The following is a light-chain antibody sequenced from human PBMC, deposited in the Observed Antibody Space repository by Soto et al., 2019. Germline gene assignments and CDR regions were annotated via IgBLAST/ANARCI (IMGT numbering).Light chain of an antibody. Sequence: EIVMTQSPATLSVSPGERATLSCRASQSVSSYLAWYQQKPGQAPRLLIYGASTRATGITTRFSGSESGTDFTLTNSSLQSEDVAVYYCQQYKNWPPNTCGQGTRMEIK. J-gene: IGKJ5*01. V-gene: IGKV3-15*01. CDR1: QSVSSY. CDR2: GAS. CDR3: QQYKNWPPNT.